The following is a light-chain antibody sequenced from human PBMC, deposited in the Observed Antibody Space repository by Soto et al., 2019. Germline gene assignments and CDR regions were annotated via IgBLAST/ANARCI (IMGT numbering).Light chain of an antibody. V-gene: IGKV3-20*01. CDR3: KQYGSSGK. Sequence: VWTQSPGTLSVSPGESATLSCRASQTVNSKLAWYEGKLGQAPRLLIYGASSRATGLPDRFSGSGSGTDFPPTIRRLAPEDFAVYYCKQYGSSGKFGQGTKVDIK. CDR1: QTVNSK. CDR2: GAS. J-gene: IGKJ1*01.